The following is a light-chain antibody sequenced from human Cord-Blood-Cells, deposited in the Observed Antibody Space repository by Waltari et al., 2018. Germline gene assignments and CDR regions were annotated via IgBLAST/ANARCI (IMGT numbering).Light chain of an antibody. CDR2: WAS. Sequence: DIVMTQSPDSLAVSLGERATINCKSSQSVLYSSNNKNYLAWYQQKPGHPPKLLIYWASTRDSGVLDRFIGSGSGTDVTLTISILKAEDVAVYYCQQYYSTPYTFGQGTKLEIK. J-gene: IGKJ2*01. CDR1: QSVLYSSNNKNY. CDR3: QQYYSTPYT. V-gene: IGKV4-1*01.